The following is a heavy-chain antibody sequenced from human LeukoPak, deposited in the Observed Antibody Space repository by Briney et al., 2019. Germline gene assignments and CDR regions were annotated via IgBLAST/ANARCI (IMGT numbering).Heavy chain of an antibody. CDR2: ISSSSSYI. CDR1: GFTVSSNY. V-gene: IGHV3-21*04. CDR3: ARGTLRGPQYFQH. J-gene: IGHJ1*01. Sequence: PGGSLRPSCAASGFTVSSNYMSWVRQAPGKGLEWVSSISSSSSYIYYADSVKGRFTISRDNSKNTLYLQMNSLRAEDTAVYYCARGTLRGPQYFQHWGQGTLVTVSS. D-gene: IGHD1-1*01.